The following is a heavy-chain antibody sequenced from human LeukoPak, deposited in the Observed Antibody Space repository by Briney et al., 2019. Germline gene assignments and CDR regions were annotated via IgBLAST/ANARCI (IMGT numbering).Heavy chain of an antibody. D-gene: IGHD5-12*01. V-gene: IGHV5-51*01. CDR1: GYSLTTYW. J-gene: IGHJ4*02. CDR2: IYPGDSDI. CDR3: ARRAYSGYEFDY. Sequence: GESLKISCKGSGYSLTTYWIAWVRQMPGKGPEWMGIIYPGDSDIRYSPSFQGQVTISVDKSISTAYLQWSSLKASDTAMYYCARRAYSGYEFDYWGQGTLVTVSS.